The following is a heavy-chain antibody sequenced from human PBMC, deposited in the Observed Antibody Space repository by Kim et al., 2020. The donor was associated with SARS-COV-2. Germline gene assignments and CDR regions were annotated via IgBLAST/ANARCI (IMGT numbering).Heavy chain of an antibody. CDR1: GYIFTTYW. Sequence: GESLKISCQGSGYIFTTYWISWVRQAPGKGLEWMGRIDPSDSYVNYYSFFQGHVTFSVDRSISTAFLQWRSLKASDTAMYYCVRVDWFGELSDPDHWGQG. CDR3: VRVDWFGELSDPDH. CDR2: IDPSDSYV. D-gene: IGHD3-10*01. V-gene: IGHV5-10-1*01. J-gene: IGHJ4*02.